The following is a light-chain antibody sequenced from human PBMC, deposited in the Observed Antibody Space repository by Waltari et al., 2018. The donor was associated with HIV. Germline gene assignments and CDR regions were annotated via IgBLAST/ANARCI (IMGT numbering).Light chain of an antibody. CDR2: DVS. CDR3: CSYAGSSTFVV. V-gene: IGLV2-23*02. Sequence: QSALTQPASVSGSPGQSITISCTGTSSAVGGYNYVSWYQQHPGKAPKFMIYDVSKRPSGVSNRFSGSKSGNTASLTISGLQAEDEADYYCCSYAGSSTFVVFGGGTKLTVL. CDR1: SSAVGGYNY. J-gene: IGLJ2*01.